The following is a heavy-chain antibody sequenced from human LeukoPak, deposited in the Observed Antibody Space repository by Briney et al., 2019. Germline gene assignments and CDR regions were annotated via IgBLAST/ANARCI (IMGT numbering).Heavy chain of an antibody. CDR1: GGSISSYY. Sequence: PSETLSLTCTVSGGSISSYYWSWIRQPPGKGLEWIGYIYYSGSTNYNPSLKSRVTISVDTSKNQFSLKLSSVTAADTAVYYCARVSYYYDSSGYLFWFDPWGQGTLVTVSS. D-gene: IGHD3-22*01. CDR3: ARVSYYYDSSGYLFWFDP. J-gene: IGHJ5*02. CDR2: IYYSGST. V-gene: IGHV4-59*01.